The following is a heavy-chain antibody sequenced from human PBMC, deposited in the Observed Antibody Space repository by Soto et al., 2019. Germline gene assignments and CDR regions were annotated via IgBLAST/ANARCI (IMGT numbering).Heavy chain of an antibody. CDR2: IVVGSGNT. V-gene: IGHV1-58*01. J-gene: IGHJ6*02. D-gene: IGHD6-13*01. Sequence: QMPLVQSGPEVKKPGTSVKVSCKASGFTFTSSAVQWVRQARGQRLEWIGWIVVGSGNTNYAQKFQERVTITRDMSTSTAYMELSSLRSEDTAVYYCAARWYSSSWYAVDYYYGMDVWGQGTTVTVSS. CDR1: GFTFTSSA. CDR3: AARWYSSSWYAVDYYYGMDV.